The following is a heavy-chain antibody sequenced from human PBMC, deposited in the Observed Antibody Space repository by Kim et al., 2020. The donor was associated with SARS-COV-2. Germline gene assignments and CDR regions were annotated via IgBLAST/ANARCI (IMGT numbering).Heavy chain of an antibody. J-gene: IGHJ4*02. D-gene: IGHD2-15*01. CDR1: GFTFSSYG. CDR2: IWYDGSNK. CDR3: ARENLGYCRSLDY. V-gene: IGHV3-33*01. Sequence: GGSLRLSCAASGFTFSSYGMHWVRQAPGKGLEWVAVIWYDGSNKYYADSVKGRFTISRDNSKNTLYLQMNSLRAEDTAVYYCARENLGYCRSLDYWGQGTLVTVSS.